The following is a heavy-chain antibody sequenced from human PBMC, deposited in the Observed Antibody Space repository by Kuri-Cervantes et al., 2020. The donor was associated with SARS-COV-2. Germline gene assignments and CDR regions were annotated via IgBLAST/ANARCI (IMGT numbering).Heavy chain of an antibody. V-gene: IGHV4-38-2*01. CDR2: IYHSGST. Sequence: SQTLSLTCAVSGYSISSGYYWGWIRQPPGKGLEWIGSIYHSGSTYYNPSLKSRVTISVDTSKNQFSLKLSSVTAADTAVYYCARAPSWVAAGTFYAYYYYMDVWGKGTTVTVSS. CDR3: ARAPSWVAAGTFYAYYYYMDV. D-gene: IGHD6-13*01. J-gene: IGHJ6*03. CDR1: GYSISSGYY.